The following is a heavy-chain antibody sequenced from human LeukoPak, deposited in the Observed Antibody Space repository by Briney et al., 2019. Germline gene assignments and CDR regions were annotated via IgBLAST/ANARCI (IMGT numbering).Heavy chain of an antibody. J-gene: IGHJ4*02. CDR1: GGSISSYY. V-gene: IGHV4-4*07. Sequence: SETLSLTCTVSGGSISSYYWSWIRQPAGKGLEWIGRIYTSGSTYYNPSLKSRVTISVDTSKNQFSLKLSSVTAADTAVYYCASLAGLSEWLVSGRLGFDYWGQGTLVTVSS. CDR3: ASLAGLSEWLVSGRLGFDY. CDR2: IYTSGST. D-gene: IGHD6-19*01.